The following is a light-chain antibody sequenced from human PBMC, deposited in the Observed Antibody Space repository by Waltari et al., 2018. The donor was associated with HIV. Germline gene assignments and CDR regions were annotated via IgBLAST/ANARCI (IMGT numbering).Light chain of an antibody. CDR1: SSDIGGYDY. J-gene: IGLJ2*01. Sequence: QSALTQPASVSGSPGQSITISCTGTSSDIGGYDYVSWYQQHPGQAPKLLIYGVSSRPSGVSNRFSGSRSGNTASLTISGLQADDEAHYYCSAYTTYSPLAVFGGGTKLTVL. CDR2: GVS. CDR3: SAYTTYSPLAV. V-gene: IGLV2-14*01.